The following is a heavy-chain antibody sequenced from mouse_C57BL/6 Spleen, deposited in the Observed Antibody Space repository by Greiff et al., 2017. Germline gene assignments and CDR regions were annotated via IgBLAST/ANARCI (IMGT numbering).Heavy chain of an antibody. CDR1: GFTFSSYG. CDR3: ARLTAQATDYFDY. Sequence: EVQLVESGGDLVKPGGSLKLSCAASGFTFSSYGMSWVRQTPDKRLEWVATISSGGSYTYYPDSVKGRFNISRDNDKNTLYLQMTSLKCEDTAMYYCARLTAQATDYFDYWGQGTTLTVSS. D-gene: IGHD3-2*02. J-gene: IGHJ2*01. V-gene: IGHV5-6*01. CDR2: ISSGGSYT.